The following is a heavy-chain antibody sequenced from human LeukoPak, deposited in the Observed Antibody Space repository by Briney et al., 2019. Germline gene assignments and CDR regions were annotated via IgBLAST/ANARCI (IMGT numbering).Heavy chain of an antibody. V-gene: IGHV4-59*08. D-gene: IGHD3-22*01. CDR1: GGSISSYY. Sequence: PSETLSLTCTVSGGSISSYYWSWIRQPPGKGLEWIGYIYYSGSTNYNPSLKGRVTISVDTSKNQFSLKLSSVTAADTAVYYCARHAPIYYDSSGYRRAFDIWGQGTMVTVSS. CDR3: ARHAPIYYDSSGYRRAFDI. J-gene: IGHJ3*02. CDR2: IYYSGST.